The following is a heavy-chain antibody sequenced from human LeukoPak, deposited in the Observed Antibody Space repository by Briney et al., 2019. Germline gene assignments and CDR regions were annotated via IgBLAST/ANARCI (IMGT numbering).Heavy chain of an antibody. J-gene: IGHJ4*02. CDR2: INHSGST. Sequence: PSETLSLTCAVYGGSFSGYYWSWIRQPPGKGLEWIGEINHSGSTNYNPSLKSRVTISVDTSKNQFSLKLSSVTAADTAVYYCAIHTYSSSSEGVGDYWGQGTLVTVSS. CDR3: AIHTYSSSSEGVGDY. D-gene: IGHD6-6*01. CDR1: GGSFSGYY. V-gene: IGHV4-34*01.